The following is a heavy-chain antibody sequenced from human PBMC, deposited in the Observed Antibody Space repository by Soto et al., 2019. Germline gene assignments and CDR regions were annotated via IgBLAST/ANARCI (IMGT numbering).Heavy chain of an antibody. CDR1: GSSISSDYYH. CDR3: AREDDGGDTLDV. V-gene: IGHV4-30-4*08. J-gene: IGHJ6*02. D-gene: IGHD2-21*02. Sequence: SETQSLTCTISGSSISSDYYHWTWIRQSPERGLEWIGYIHHSGSILYNPSLKSRVTISVDTSKNQFSLHLSSVTAADTAVYFCAREDDGGDTLDVWGQGTTVTVSS. CDR2: IHHSGSI.